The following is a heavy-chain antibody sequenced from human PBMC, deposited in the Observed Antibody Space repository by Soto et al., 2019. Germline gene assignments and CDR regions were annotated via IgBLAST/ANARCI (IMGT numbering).Heavy chain of an antibody. J-gene: IGHJ4*02. CDR3: AKDKRPDGLWDMDY. CDR1: GFPFSAYT. D-gene: IGHD3-16*01. Sequence: GGSLRVSCAAAGFPFSAYTMTWVRQSPGKGLEWISSIVGSSDTRYADSVRGRFTISRNNAANSLFLQMNGLRAEDTAIYYCAKDKRPDGLWDMDYWGQGTLVTVSS. CDR2: IVGSSDT. V-gene: IGHV3-23*01.